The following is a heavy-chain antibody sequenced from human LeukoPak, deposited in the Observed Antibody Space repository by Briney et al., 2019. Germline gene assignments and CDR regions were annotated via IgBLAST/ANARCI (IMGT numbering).Heavy chain of an antibody. J-gene: IGHJ4*02. Sequence: PSETLSLTCTVSGGSVSSDSYYWSWIRQPPGKGLEWIGHISYSGTTNYNPSLRSRVIISIDISQNQCSLRLSSVTAADTAVYYCAGAPNPTFFDYWGQGPLATVSS. CDR1: GGSVSSDSYY. V-gene: IGHV4-61*01. CDR3: AGAPNPTFFDY. CDR2: ISYSGTT.